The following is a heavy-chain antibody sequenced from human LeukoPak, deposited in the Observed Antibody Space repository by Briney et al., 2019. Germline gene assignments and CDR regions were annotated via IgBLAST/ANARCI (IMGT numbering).Heavy chain of an antibody. CDR3: ARGRGYGWFDP. V-gene: IGHV4-39*01. D-gene: IGHD5-12*01. Sequence: NSSETLSLTCTVSGDSISSSNCYWGWIRQPPGKGLEWIGSIYFSGGTYYNASLKSRVTISVDTSKNQFSLKLSSVTAADTAVYYCARGRGYGWFDPWGQGTLVTVSS. CDR1: GDSISSSNCY. J-gene: IGHJ5*02. CDR2: IYFSGGT.